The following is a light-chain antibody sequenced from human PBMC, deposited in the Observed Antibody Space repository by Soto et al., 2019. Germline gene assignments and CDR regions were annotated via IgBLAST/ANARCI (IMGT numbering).Light chain of an antibody. CDR1: QSVSSN. Sequence: EIGMTQSPATLSVSPGERATLSCRASQSVSSNLAWYQQKPGQAPRLLIYGASTRATGIPARFSGSGSGTEFTLTISSLQSEDFTVYYCQQRDSWPITFGQGTRLEIK. V-gene: IGKV3-15*01. CDR3: QQRDSWPIT. CDR2: GAS. J-gene: IGKJ5*01.